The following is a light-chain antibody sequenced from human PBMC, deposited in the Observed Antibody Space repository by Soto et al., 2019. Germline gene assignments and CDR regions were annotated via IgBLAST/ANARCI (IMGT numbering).Light chain of an antibody. J-gene: IGKJ1*01. CDR2: KAS. Sequence: DIQMTQSPSTLSASVGDRVIITCRASQSITTWLAWYQQKPGKAPKLLIYKASTLESGVPSRFSGSGSGTEFTLTISSLHADDVASYYCQQYDGNWWTFGQGTKVEIK. CDR3: QQYDGNWWT. CDR1: QSITTW. V-gene: IGKV1-5*03.